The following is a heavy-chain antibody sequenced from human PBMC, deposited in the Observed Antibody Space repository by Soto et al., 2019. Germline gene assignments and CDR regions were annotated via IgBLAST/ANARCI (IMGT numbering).Heavy chain of an antibody. CDR1: GGSISSGGYY. J-gene: IGHJ3*02. V-gene: IGHV4-30-4*01. CDR2: IYNSGST. D-gene: IGHD6-13*01. CDR3: ARRYSSAFDI. Sequence: SETLSLTCTVSGGSISSGGYYWSWIRQPPGKGLEWIGYIYNSGSTDYNPSLKSRPTISVDTSKNQFSLKLSSVTAADTAVYYCARRYSSAFDIWGQGTMVTVSS.